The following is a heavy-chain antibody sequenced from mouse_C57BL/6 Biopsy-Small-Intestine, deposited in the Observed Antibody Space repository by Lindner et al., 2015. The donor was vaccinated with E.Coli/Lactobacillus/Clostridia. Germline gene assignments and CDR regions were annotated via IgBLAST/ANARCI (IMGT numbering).Heavy chain of an antibody. Sequence: LQESGAELANPGASVKMSCKASGYTFNSYNMHWVKQTPRQGLEWIGAIYPGNGDTSYNQKFKDKATLTADKSSSTVYMELSRLTSEDSAVYFCARHDYYGSTHFDYWGQGTTLTVSS. CDR3: ARHDYYGSTHFDY. CDR2: IYPGNGDT. V-gene: IGHV1-12*01. J-gene: IGHJ2*01. CDR1: GYTFNSYN. D-gene: IGHD1-1*01.